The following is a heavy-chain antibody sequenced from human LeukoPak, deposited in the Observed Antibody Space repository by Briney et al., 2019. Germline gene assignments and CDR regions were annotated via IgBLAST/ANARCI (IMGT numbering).Heavy chain of an antibody. J-gene: IGHJ6*01. CDR1: GGSISSYY. CDR2: IYYSGST. D-gene: IGHD3-9*01. V-gene: IGHV4-59*01. Sequence: PSETLSLTCTVSGGSISSYYWSWIRQPPGKGLEWMGYIYYSGSTNYNPSLKSRVTISVDTSKNQFSLKLSSVTAADTAVYYCARGPPDYDILTGFYYCGMDVWGEGTTVTVSS. CDR3: ARGPPDYDILTGFYYCGMDV.